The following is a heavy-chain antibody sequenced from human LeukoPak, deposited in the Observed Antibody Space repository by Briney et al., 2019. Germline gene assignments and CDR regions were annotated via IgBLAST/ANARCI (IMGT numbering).Heavy chain of an antibody. V-gene: IGHV3-74*01. CDR3: ARDRETDILTGFYYYYGMDV. CDR2: INSDGSST. D-gene: IGHD3-9*01. CDR1: GFTFSSYW. J-gene: IGHJ6*04. Sequence: GGSLRLSCAASGFTFSSYWMHWVRQAPGRGLGWVSRINSDGSSTSYADSVKGRFTISRDNAKNTLYLQINSLRAEDTAVYYCARDRETDILTGFYYYYGMDVWGKGNTVTVSS.